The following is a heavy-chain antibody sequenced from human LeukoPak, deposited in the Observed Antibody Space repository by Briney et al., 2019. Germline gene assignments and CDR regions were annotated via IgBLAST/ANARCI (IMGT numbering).Heavy chain of an antibody. J-gene: IGHJ3*02. V-gene: IGHV3-74*01. CDR1: GFTFSSYW. CDR3: STGSGHAFDI. D-gene: IGHD1-14*01. Sequence: GGSLRLSCAACGFTFSSYWMHWVRQVPGKGLVWVSRINSDGSSTSYADSVKGRFTISRDNAKNTLYVQMNSLRDEDTAVYYCSTGSGHAFDIWGRGTMVTVSS. CDR2: INSDGSST.